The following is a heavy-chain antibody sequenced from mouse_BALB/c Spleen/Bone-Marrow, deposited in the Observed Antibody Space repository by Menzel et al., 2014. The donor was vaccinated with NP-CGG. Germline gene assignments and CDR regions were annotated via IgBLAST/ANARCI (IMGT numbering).Heavy chain of an antibody. V-gene: IGHV1-39*01. J-gene: IGHJ3*01. D-gene: IGHD2-14*01. CDR1: GYSFTSYN. Sequence: EVQLQQSGPELEKPGASVKISCKASGYSFTSYNMNWVKQTNGKSLEWIGNIDPYYGGVSYNQKFKDKATLTVDKSSSTAYMQLKSMTSEDSAVYYCARSIEYRPLTYWGQGTLVTVSA. CDR2: IDPYYGGV. CDR3: ARSIEYRPLTY.